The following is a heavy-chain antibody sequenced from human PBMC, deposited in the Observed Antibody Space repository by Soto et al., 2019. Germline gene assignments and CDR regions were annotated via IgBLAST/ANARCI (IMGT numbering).Heavy chain of an antibody. CDR1: GYTFTSYG. CDR3: ARSDCSGGSCYSYYFDY. V-gene: IGHV1-18*01. Sequence: QVQLVQSGAEVKKPGASVKVSCKASGYTFTSYGISWVRQAPGQGLEWMGWISAYNGNTNYAQKLHGRVTMTTDTSTSTAYMELRSLRSDDTAVYYCARSDCSGGSCYSYYFDYWGQGTLVTVSS. J-gene: IGHJ4*02. D-gene: IGHD2-15*01. CDR2: ISAYNGNT.